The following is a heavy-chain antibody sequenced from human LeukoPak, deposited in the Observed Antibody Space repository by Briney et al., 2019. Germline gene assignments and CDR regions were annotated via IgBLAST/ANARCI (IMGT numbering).Heavy chain of an antibody. D-gene: IGHD4-17*01. CDR1: GFTFSSYG. J-gene: IGHJ5*02. Sequence: PGGSLRLSCAASGFTFSSYGMHWVRQAPGKGLEWVAVISYDGSNKYYADSVKGRFTISRDNSKNTLYLQMNSLRAEDMAVYYCESNDYADPWGQGTLVTVSS. CDR2: ISYDGSNK. CDR3: ESNDYADP. V-gene: IGHV3-30*03.